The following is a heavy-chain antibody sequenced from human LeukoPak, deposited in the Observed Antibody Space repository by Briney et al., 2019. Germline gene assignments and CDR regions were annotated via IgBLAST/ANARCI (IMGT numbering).Heavy chain of an antibody. CDR1: DDSISSRTFY. CDR3: ARQRAWFGEWAFDN. D-gene: IGHD3-10*01. J-gene: IGHJ4*02. V-gene: IGHV4-39*01. CDR2: FKSGDTT. Sequence: SSETLSLTCTVSDDSISSRTFYWGWIRQPPGRGLEWIGGFKSGDTTYYMSSLKSRVTLFVDTSRKQFSLELTSVTAADTAVYYCARQRAWFGEWAFDNWGQGTLVTVSS.